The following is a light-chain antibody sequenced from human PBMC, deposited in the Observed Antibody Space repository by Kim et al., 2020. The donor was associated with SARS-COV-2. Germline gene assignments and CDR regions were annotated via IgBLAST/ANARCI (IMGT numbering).Light chain of an antibody. CDR2: AAT. J-gene: IGKJ1*01. CDR3: QQSYTTPS. CDR1: QIINTY. V-gene: IGKV1-39*01. Sequence: MTQSPSSLSASVGDSVSIACRANQIINTYLSWYQHKPGTAPKLVIYAATNLQSGVPSRFRGSGSGTDFTLTISSLQPEDFATYYCQQSYTTPSFGQGTKVDIK.